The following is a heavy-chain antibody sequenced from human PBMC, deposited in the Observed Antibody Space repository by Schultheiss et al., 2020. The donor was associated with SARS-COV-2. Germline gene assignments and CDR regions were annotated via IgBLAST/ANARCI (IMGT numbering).Heavy chain of an antibody. CDR2: INHSGST. D-gene: IGHD3-3*01. CDR3: ARDKPITIFGVDYGMDV. Sequence: SETLSLTCAVYGGSFSGYYWSWIRQPPGKGLEWIGEINHSGSTNYNPSLKSRVTISVDTSKNQFSLKLSSVTAADTAVYYCARDKPITIFGVDYGMDVWGQGTTVTVSS. CDR1: GGSFSGYY. V-gene: IGHV4-34*01. J-gene: IGHJ6*02.